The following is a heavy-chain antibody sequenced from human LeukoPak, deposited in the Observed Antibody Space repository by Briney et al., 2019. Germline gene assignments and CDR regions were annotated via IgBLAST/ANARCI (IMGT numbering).Heavy chain of an antibody. Sequence: ASVKVSCKASGYTFTSYGISWVRQAPGQGLEWMGIINPSGGSTSYAQKFQGRVTMTRDTSTSTVYMELSSLRSEDTAVYYCARDYSSNWYSDYWGQGTLVTVSS. V-gene: IGHV1-46*01. CDR3: ARDYSSNWYSDY. CDR2: INPSGGST. D-gene: IGHD6-13*01. J-gene: IGHJ4*02. CDR1: GYTFTSYG.